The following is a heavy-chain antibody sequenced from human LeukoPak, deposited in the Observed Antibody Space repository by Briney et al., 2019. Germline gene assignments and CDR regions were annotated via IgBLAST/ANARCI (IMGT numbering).Heavy chain of an antibody. Sequence: SETLSPTCTVSGGSISSYYWSWIRQPPGKGLEWIGYIYYSGSTNYNPSLKSRVTISVDTSKNQFSLKLSSVTAADTAVYYCARGYSYAPFDPWGQGTLVTVSS. D-gene: IGHD5-18*01. CDR3: ARGYSYAPFDP. V-gene: IGHV4-59*01. J-gene: IGHJ5*02. CDR1: GGSISSYY. CDR2: IYYSGST.